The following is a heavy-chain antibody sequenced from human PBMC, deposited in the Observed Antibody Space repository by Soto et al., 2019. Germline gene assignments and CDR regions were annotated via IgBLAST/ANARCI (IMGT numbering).Heavy chain of an antibody. V-gene: IGHV1-46*01. Sequence: QVHLVQSGAEVKTPGASVKVSCKASGYTFSSYFVHWVRQAPGQGLEWMGMINPSTGRATYTNNFQDRVTLTRDTSTSTVYMELSSLRSDATAVYYCARGGYFDRSGYYDYWGQGTLVTVSS. CDR2: INPSTGRA. CDR1: GYTFSSYF. CDR3: ARGGYFDRSGYYDY. D-gene: IGHD3-22*01. J-gene: IGHJ4*02.